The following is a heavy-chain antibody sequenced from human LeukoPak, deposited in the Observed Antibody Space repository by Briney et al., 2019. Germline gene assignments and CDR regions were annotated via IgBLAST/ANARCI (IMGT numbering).Heavy chain of an antibody. D-gene: IGHD3-10*01. CDR2: ISAYNGNT. V-gene: IGHV1-18*01. CDR3: ASPNSSGSSYYYGMDV. CDR1: GYTFTSYG. J-gene: IGHJ6*02. Sequence: ASVKVSCKASGYTFTSYGISWVRQAPGQGLEWMGWISAYNGNTNYAQKLQGRVTMTTDTSTSTAYMELRSLRSDDTAVYYCASPNSSGSSYYYGMDVWGQGTTVTVSS.